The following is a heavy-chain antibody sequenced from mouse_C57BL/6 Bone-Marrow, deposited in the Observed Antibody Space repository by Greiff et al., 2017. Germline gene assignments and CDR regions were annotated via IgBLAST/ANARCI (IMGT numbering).Heavy chain of an antibody. D-gene: IGHD2-12*01. CDR3: ARHVTSPLYYFDY. Sequence: EVNVVESGGDLVKPGGSLKLSCAASGFTFSSYGMSWVRQTPDKRLEWVATISSGGSYTYYPDSVNGRFTISRDNAKNTLYLQMSSLKSEDTAMYYCARHVTSPLYYFDYWGQGTTLTVSS. CDR2: ISSGGSYT. V-gene: IGHV5-6*01. J-gene: IGHJ2*01. CDR1: GFTFSSYG.